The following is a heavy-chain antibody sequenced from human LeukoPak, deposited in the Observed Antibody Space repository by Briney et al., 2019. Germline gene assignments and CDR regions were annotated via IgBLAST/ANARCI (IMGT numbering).Heavy chain of an antibody. D-gene: IGHD2-15*01. CDR2: INPNSGGT. Sequence: ASVKVSCKASGYTFTGYYMHWVRQAPGQGLEWMGWINPNSGGTNYAQKFQGRVTMTRDTSISPAYMELSRLRSDDTAVFYCARDSLYCSGGSCYFRYYYGMDVWGQGTTVTVSS. CDR1: GYTFTGYY. V-gene: IGHV1-2*02. J-gene: IGHJ6*02. CDR3: ARDSLYCSGGSCYFRYYYGMDV.